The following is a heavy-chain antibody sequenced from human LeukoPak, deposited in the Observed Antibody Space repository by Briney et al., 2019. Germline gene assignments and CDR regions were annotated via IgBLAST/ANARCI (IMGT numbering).Heavy chain of an antibody. CDR2: IYYSGST. D-gene: IGHD1-26*01. CDR1: GGSISSSSYY. J-gene: IGHJ4*02. V-gene: IGHV4-39*01. CDR3: VRHGGTLGYFDV. Sequence: ASETLSLTCTVSGGSISSSSYYWGWIRQPPGKGLEWIGSIYYSGSTYYNPSLKSRVTISVDTSKNQFSLRLTSVTDADTAVYYCVRHGGTLGYFDVWGPGSLVTVSS.